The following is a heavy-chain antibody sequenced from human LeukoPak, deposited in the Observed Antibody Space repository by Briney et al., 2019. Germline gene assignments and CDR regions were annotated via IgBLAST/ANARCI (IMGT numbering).Heavy chain of an antibody. J-gene: IGHJ4*02. CDR2: ISWNSGSI. V-gene: IGHV3-9*01. CDR3: AKDKGGDYYDSSGYDY. CDR1: GFTFDDYA. Sequence: PGGSLILSCAASGFTFDDYAMHWVRRAPGKGLEWVSGISWNSGSIGYADSVKGRFTISRDNAKNSLYLQMNSLRAEDTALYYCAKDKGGDYYDSSGYDYWGQGTLVTVSS. D-gene: IGHD3-22*01.